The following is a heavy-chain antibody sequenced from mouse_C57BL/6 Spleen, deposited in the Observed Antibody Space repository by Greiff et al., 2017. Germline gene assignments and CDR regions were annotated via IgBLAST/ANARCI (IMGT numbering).Heavy chain of an antibody. D-gene: IGHD2-1*01. V-gene: IGHV1-50*01. CDR3: ARALPGNHEGLAY. CDR2: IDPSDSYT. CDR1: GYTFTSYW. Sequence: VQLQQSGAELVKPGASVKLSCKASGYTFTSYWMQWVKQRPGQGLEWIGEIDPSDSYTNYNQKFKGKATLSVDTSSSTAYMQLSSLTSEDSAVYYCARALPGNHEGLAYWGQGTLVTVSA. J-gene: IGHJ3*01.